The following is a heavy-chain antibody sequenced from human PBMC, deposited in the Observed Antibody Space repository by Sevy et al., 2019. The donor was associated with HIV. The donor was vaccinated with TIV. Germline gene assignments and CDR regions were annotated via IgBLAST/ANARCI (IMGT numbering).Heavy chain of an antibody. D-gene: IGHD1-1*01. CDR2: ISYDATNK. Sequence: GSLRLSCAASGFTFTSYSMHWVRQAPGKGLEWVATISYDATNKHYADSVKGRFTISRDNSRNSLFLQMNSLRSEDTAVYYCVLERLSSNVAEYFQNWGQGTLVTVSS. V-gene: IGHV3-30-3*01. CDR3: VLERLSSNVAEYFQN. CDR1: GFTFTSYS. J-gene: IGHJ1*01.